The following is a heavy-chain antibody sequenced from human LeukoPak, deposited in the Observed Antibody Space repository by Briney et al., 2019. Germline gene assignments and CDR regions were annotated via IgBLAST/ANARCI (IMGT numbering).Heavy chain of an antibody. CDR1: GFTFSSYC. CDR2: IKQDGSEK. V-gene: IGHV3-7*01. J-gene: IGHJ6*03. Sequence: GGSLRLSCAASGFTFSSYCMNWVRQAPGKGLEWVANIKQDGSEKYYVDSVKGRFTISRDNAKNSLYLQMNSLRAEDTAVYYCARNGATIPHGYYYYYMDVWGKGTTVTVSS. CDR3: ARNGATIPHGYYYYYMDV. D-gene: IGHD5-24*01.